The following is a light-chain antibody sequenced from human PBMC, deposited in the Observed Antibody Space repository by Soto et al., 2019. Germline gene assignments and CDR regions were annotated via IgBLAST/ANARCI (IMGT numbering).Light chain of an antibody. CDR1: QSVSSSY. J-gene: IGKJ1*01. CDR2: GAS. Sequence: EIVLTQSPGTLSLSPGERATLSCRASQSVSSSYLAWYQQKPGQAPRLLIYGASSRATGIPDRFSGSGSGTDSTLTISRLEPEDFAVYYCQQYNSWPRTFGQGTKVDIK. V-gene: IGKV3-20*01. CDR3: QQYNSWPRT.